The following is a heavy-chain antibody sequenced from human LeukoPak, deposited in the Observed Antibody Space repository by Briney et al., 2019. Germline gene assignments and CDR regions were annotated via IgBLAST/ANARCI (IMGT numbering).Heavy chain of an antibody. D-gene: IGHD4/OR15-4a*01. CDR2: IYSDNT. J-gene: IGHJ4*02. CDR3: ARRAGAYSHPYDY. CDR1: GFTFDDYG. Sequence: GGSLRLSCAASGFTFDDYGMSWVRQAPGKGLEWVSFIYSDNTHYSDSVKGRFTISRDNSKNTLYLQMNSLRAEDTAVYYCARRAGAYSHPYDYWGQGTLVTVSS. V-gene: IGHV3-53*01.